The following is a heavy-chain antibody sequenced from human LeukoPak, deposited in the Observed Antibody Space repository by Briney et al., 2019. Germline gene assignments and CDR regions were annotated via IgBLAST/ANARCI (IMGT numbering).Heavy chain of an antibody. CDR3: ARASIVVVPAATTNRYGY. V-gene: IGHV4-34*01. J-gene: IGHJ4*02. CDR1: GGSFSGYY. Sequence: SETLSLTCAVYGGSFSGYYWSWIRQPPGKGLEWIGEINHSGSTNYNPSLKSRVTISVDTSKNQFSLKLSSVTAADTAVYYCARASIVVVPAATTNRYGYWGQGTLVTVSS. D-gene: IGHD2-2*01. CDR2: INHSGST.